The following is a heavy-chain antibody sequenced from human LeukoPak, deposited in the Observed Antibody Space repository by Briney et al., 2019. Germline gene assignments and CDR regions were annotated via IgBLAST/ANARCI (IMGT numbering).Heavy chain of an antibody. CDR1: GYTFTGYY. J-gene: IGHJ6*02. CDR2: IRSRTNTYAT. Sequence: GASVKVSCKASGYTFTGYYIHWVRQASGKGLEWVGRIRSRTNTYATAYAASVKGRFTISRDDSKNTAYLQMNSLKTEDTAVYYCTRGSQSDYYYGMDVWGQGTTVTVSS. CDR3: TRGSQSDYYYGMDV. V-gene: IGHV3-73*01.